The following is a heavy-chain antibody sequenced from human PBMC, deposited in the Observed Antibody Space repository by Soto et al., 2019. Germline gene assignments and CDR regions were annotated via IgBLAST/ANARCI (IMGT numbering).Heavy chain of an antibody. J-gene: IGHJ4*02. V-gene: IGHV4-28*01. Sequence: QVQLQESGPGLVKPSDTLSLTCVVSSYSISSGNWWGWIRQPPGKGLEWLAYMSYVGTTYSNASLKRRVTMSVDTAKDQFALRLSSVPAVDTAVYYCGRLPRLGDPFDYWGQGILVTVSS. D-gene: IGHD3-16*01. CDR3: GRLPRLGDPFDY. CDR2: MSYVGTT. CDR1: SYSISSGNW.